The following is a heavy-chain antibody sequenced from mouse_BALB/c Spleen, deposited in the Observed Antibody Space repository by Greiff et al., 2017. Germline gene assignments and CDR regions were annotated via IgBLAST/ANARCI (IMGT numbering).Heavy chain of an antibody. V-gene: IGHV5-9-1*01. J-gene: IGHJ2*01. Sequence: EVMLVESGGGLVKPGGSLKLSCAASGFTFSSYAMSWVRQTPEKRLEWVATISSGGSYTYYPDSVKGRFTISRDNAKNTLYLQMSSLRSEDTAMYYCARRGGTYYFDYWGQGTTLTVSS. CDR3: ARRGGTYYFDY. D-gene: IGHD5-1*01. CDR1: GFTFSSYA. CDR2: ISSGGSYT.